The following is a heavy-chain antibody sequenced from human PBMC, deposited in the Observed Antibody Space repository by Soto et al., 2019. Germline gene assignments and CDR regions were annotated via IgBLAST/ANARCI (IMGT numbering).Heavy chain of an antibody. Sequence: PSETLSLTCTVSGGSISSGDYYWSWIRQPPGKGLEWIGYIYYSGSTYYNPSLKSRVAISVDTSKNQFSLKLSSVTAADTAVYYCARGTEAAAGYNWFDPWGQGTLVTVSS. D-gene: IGHD6-13*01. CDR3: ARGTEAAAGYNWFDP. CDR1: GGSISSGDYY. V-gene: IGHV4-30-4*01. J-gene: IGHJ5*02. CDR2: IYYSGST.